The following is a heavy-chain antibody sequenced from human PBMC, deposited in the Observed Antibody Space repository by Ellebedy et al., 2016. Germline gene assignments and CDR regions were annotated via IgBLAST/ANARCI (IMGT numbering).Heavy chain of an antibody. V-gene: IGHV4-59*01. CDR1: GGSIRSYY. CDR3: ARALHFTVTSCYDGADAFDI. Sequence: GSLRLSCTVSGGSIRSYYWSWIRQPPGKGLEWIGYIFDSGRTTYNPSLKSRVTIPGDTSKTQFSLKLSSVTAADTAVYYCARALHFTVTSCYDGADAFDIWGQGTMVTVSS. J-gene: IGHJ3*02. D-gene: IGHD2-2*01. CDR2: IFDSGRT.